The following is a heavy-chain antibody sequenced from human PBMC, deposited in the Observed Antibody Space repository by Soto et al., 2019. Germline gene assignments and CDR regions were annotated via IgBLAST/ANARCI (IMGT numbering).Heavy chain of an antibody. CDR3: ARADRTLVTSYSLDV. D-gene: IGHD2-21*02. Sequence: SETPSLTCAVYGGSFSGYYWTWIRQPPGKGLEWIGEINHSGTINFNPSLKSRLTISLDTSKKHFSLKLSSVTDADTAAYYCARADRTLVTSYSLDVWGQGTTVT. CDR2: INHSGTI. V-gene: IGHV4-34*01. CDR1: GGSFSGYY. J-gene: IGHJ6*02.